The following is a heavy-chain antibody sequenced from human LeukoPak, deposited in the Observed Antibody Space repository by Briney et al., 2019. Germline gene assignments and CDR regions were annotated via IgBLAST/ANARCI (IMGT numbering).Heavy chain of an antibody. CDR2: ISSSGSTI. CDR3: ARTYSSSWYLYFDY. D-gene: IGHD6-13*01. Sequence: GGSLRLSSAASGFTFSDYYMSWIRQAPGKGLEWVSYISSSGSTIYYADSVKGRFTTSRDNAKNSLYLQMNSLRAEDTAVYYCARTYSSSWYLYFDYWGQGTLVTVSS. V-gene: IGHV3-11*01. J-gene: IGHJ4*02. CDR1: GFTFSDYY.